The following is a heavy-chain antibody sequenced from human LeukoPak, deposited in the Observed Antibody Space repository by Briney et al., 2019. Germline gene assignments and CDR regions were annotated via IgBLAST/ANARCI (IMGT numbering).Heavy chain of an antibody. Sequence: PGGSLRLSCAASGFTFSNYAMSWVRQAPGKGLEWVSYISSSGSTIYYADSVKGRFTISRDNAKNSLYLQMNSLRAEDTAVYYCAREGLRFLEWFWGQGTLVTVSS. V-gene: IGHV3-11*04. CDR2: ISSSGSTI. J-gene: IGHJ4*02. D-gene: IGHD3-3*01. CDR1: GFTFSNYA. CDR3: AREGLRFLEWF.